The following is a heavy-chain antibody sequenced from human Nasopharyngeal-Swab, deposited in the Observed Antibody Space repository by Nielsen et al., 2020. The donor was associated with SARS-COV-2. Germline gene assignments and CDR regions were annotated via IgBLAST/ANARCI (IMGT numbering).Heavy chain of an antibody. CDR2: IAHDASNE. D-gene: IGHD6-13*01. Sequence: GESLKISCAASGFTFSSFGMHWVRQAPGKGLEWVAFIAHDASNEYYGDSVKGRFTISRDNSEYTVYLQMNSLRAEDTALYHCARPLSRDSTWTTEANWFDPWGQGTLVTVSS. J-gene: IGHJ5*02. V-gene: IGHV3-30*03. CDR1: GFTFSSFG. CDR3: ARPLSRDSTWTTEANWFDP.